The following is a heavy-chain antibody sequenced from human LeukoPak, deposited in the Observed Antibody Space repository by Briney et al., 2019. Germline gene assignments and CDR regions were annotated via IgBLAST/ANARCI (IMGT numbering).Heavy chain of an antibody. D-gene: IGHD3-10*01. Sequence: GRSLRLSCAASGFTFSSYGMHWVRQAPGKGLEGVSAISGSGGSTYYAASVKGRFTISRDNAKNTLYLQMNRLRAEDTAVYYCAKDRGSGTPMDFDYWGQGTLVTVSS. CDR3: AKDRGSGTPMDFDY. J-gene: IGHJ4*02. CDR1: GFTFSSYG. CDR2: ISGSGGST. V-gene: IGHV3-23*01.